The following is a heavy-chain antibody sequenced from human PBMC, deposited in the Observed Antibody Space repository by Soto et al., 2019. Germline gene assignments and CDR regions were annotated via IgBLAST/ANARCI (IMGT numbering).Heavy chain of an antibody. Sequence: QVQLVESGGGVVQPGRSLRLSCAASGFTFSSYGMHWVRQAPGKGLEWVAVIWYDGSNKYYPDSVKGRFTISRDNSKNTLYLQINRLRSEDTSVYYCARQYQWLVFYSYCGMDVWCQGTTLTVSS. J-gene: IGHJ6*02. D-gene: IGHD6-19*01. CDR3: ARQYQWLVFYSYCGMDV. V-gene: IGHV3-33*01. CDR1: GFTFSSYG. CDR2: IWYDGSNK.